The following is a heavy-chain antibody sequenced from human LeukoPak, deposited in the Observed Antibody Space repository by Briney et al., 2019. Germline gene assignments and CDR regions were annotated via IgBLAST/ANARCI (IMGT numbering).Heavy chain of an antibody. Sequence: ASVKVSCKASGYTFTVYYMHWGRQAPGQGLELMGWINPNSGGTNYAQKFQGRVTMTRDTSISTAYMELSRLRSDDTAVYYCARDKGLATMVRGVKEDDAFDIWGQGTMVTVSS. V-gene: IGHV1-2*02. CDR3: ARDKGLATMVRGVKEDDAFDI. D-gene: IGHD3-10*01. CDR1: GYTFTVYY. J-gene: IGHJ3*02. CDR2: INPNSGGT.